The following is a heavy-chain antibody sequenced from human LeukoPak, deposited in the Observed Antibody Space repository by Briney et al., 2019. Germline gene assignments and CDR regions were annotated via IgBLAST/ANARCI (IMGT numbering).Heavy chain of an antibody. CDR1: GYTFTGYY. CDR3: ARDLWEWLSPLSY. D-gene: IGHD3-3*01. V-gene: IGHV1-2*02. J-gene: IGHJ4*02. Sequence: GASVKVSCKASGYTFTGYYMHWVRQAPGQGLEWMGWINPNSGGTNYAQKFQGRVTMTRDTSISTAYMELSSLRSEDTAVYYCARDLWEWLSPLSYWGQGTLVTVSS. CDR2: INPNSGGT.